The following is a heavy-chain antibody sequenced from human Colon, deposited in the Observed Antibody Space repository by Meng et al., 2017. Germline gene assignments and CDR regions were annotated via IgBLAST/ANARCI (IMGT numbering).Heavy chain of an antibody. CDR3: ARVNGDFDEAWFDP. V-gene: IGHV4-61*08. J-gene: IGHJ5*02. CDR2: VYYTGNT. D-gene: IGHD2-21*02. CDR1: GGSVSSGDFY. Sequence: SGPRLVMPSETLSLTCTVSGGSVSSGDFYWSWIRQPPGKGLEWLGYVYYTGNTNYNPSLKNRVTISLDTSNNQFSLKLTSMTAADAAIYYCARVNGDFDEAWFDPWGQGTLVTVSS.